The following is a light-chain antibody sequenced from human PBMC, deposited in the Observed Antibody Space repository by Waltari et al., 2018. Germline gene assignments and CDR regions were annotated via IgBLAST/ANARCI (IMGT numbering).Light chain of an antibody. CDR1: SSDIGTYNL. CDR3: CSYVDSRTFEWV. CDR2: EVT. Sequence: QSALTQPASVSGAPGQSITISCTGTSSDIGTYNLVSWYQQYPGNAPNLIICEVTKRPSGVLDCFSVSKSGSTASLTIAGLQPEDEDDYYCCSYVDSRTFEWVIGGGTKMTVL. V-gene: IGLV2-23*02. J-gene: IGLJ3*02.